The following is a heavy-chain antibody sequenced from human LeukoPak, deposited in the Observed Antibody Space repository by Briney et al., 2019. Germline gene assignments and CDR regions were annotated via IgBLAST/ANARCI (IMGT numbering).Heavy chain of an antibody. V-gene: IGHV3-23*01. J-gene: IGHJ4*02. CDR3: ARDSSSWYDFDY. Sequence: GGSLRLSCLASGFTFSDYDMSWVRLAPGKGPEWVSAITKSGGTTFYADSVKGRFTISRDNSKSTLYLQMNSLRDEHTAVYYCARDSSSWYDFDYWGQGTLVTVSS. CDR1: GFTFSDYD. D-gene: IGHD6-13*01. CDR2: ITKSGGTT.